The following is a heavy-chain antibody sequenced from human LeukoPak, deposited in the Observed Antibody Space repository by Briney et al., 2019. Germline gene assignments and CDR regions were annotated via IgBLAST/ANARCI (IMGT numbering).Heavy chain of an antibody. J-gene: IGHJ4*02. D-gene: IGHD2-2*01. CDR2: IWYDGSNK. Sequence: GGSLRLSCAASGFTFSSYGMHWVRQAPGKGLEWVAVIWYDGSNKYYADSVKGRFTISRDNSKNTLYLQMNSLRAEDTAVYYCAKDSSATYQLLRTPVDYWGQGTLVTVSS. V-gene: IGHV3-30*02. CDR1: GFTFSSYG. CDR3: AKDSSATYQLLRTPVDY.